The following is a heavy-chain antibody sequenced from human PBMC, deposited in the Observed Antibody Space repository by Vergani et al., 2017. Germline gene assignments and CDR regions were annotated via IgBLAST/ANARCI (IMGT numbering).Heavy chain of an antibody. CDR3: ARETDTGSSVSYNYYAMDV. D-gene: IGHD3-9*01. J-gene: IGHJ6*02. CDR2: MSSGDSI. CDR1: GFTFSSYA. V-gene: IGHV3-48*03. Sequence: VQLVESGGGEVQPGRSLRLSCAASGFTFSSYAMHWVRQAPGKGLEWISYMSSGDSIYYADSVKGRFTVSRDNTKNTLYLQMNSLRAEDTAVYYCARETDTGSSVSYNYYAMDVWGQGTTVSVSS.